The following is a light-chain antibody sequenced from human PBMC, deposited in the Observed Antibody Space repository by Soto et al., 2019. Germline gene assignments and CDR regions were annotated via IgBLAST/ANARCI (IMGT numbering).Light chain of an antibody. CDR1: SSDVGAYNY. CDR3: LSYAGSYNFV. CDR2: EVT. Sequence: QSALTQPPSASGSPGQSVTISCTGTSSDVGAYNYVSWYQQHPGKAPKLIIYEVTKRPSGVSHRFSGSKSGNTASLTISGLQADDEADYYCLSYAGSYNFVFGSGTKVTVL. V-gene: IGLV2-8*01. J-gene: IGLJ1*01.